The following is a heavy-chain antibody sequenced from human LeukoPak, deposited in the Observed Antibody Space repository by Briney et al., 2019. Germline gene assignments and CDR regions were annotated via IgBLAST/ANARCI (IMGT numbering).Heavy chain of an antibody. J-gene: IGHJ4*02. CDR1: GGSISSYY. CDR3: ARGQPSPGGFGIAAAGAYYFDY. Sequence: PSETLSLTCTVSGGSISSYYWSWIRQPPGKGLEWIGEINHSGSTNYNPSLKSRVTISVDTSKNQFSLKLSSVTAADTAVYYCARGQPSPGGFGIAAAGAYYFDYWGQGTLVTVSS. V-gene: IGHV4-34*01. CDR2: INHSGST. D-gene: IGHD6-13*01.